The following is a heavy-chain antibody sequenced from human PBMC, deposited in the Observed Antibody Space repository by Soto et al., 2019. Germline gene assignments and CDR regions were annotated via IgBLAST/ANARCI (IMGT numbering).Heavy chain of an antibody. V-gene: IGHV3-33*01. Sequence: GGSLRLSCAASGFTFSSYGMHWVRQAPGKGLEWVAVIWYDGSNKYYADSVKGRFTISRDNSKNTLYLQMNSLRAEDTAVYYCARAGEWFGESYFDYWGQGTLVTVLL. CDR2: IWYDGSNK. D-gene: IGHD3-10*01. J-gene: IGHJ4*02. CDR1: GFTFSSYG. CDR3: ARAGEWFGESYFDY.